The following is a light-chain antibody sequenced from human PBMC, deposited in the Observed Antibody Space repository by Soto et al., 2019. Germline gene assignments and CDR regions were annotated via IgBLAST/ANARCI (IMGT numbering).Light chain of an antibody. CDR2: GAS. V-gene: IGKV3-15*01. Sequence: EIVMTQSPATLSVSPGERATLSCRASQSVNSNLAGYQQKPGQAPSLLIYGASTRASGVPARFSGSGSGTELTLTIISLQSEDFEVYYCQQYNNWPPYTFGQGTKLEIK. J-gene: IGKJ2*01. CDR3: QQYNNWPPYT. CDR1: QSVNSN.